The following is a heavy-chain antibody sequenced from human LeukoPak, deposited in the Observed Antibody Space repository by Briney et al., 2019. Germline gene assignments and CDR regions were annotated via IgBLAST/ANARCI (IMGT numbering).Heavy chain of an antibody. J-gene: IGHJ6*02. CDR2: INHNGNVN. D-gene: IGHD3-16*01. CDR1: GLTFSSYW. V-gene: IGHV3-7*03. Sequence: GGSLRLSCAASGLTFSSYWMTWVRQARGQGLEWVASINHNGNVNYYVDSVKGRFTISRDNAKNSLCLQMSNLRAEDTAVYFCARGGGLDVWGQGATVTVSS. CDR3: ARGGGLDV.